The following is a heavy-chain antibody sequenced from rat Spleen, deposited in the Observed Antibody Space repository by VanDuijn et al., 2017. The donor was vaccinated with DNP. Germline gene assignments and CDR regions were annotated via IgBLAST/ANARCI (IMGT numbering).Heavy chain of an antibody. V-gene: IGHV5-7*01. J-gene: IGHJ3*01. CDR2: ISTSGSRT. D-gene: IGHD1-12*03. CDR3: ATSGYGYDGYPFAY. CDR1: GFTFSAYY. Sequence: EVQLVESGGGLVQPGRSLKLSCAASGFTFSAYYMAWVRQAPKKGLEWVATISTSGSRTYYPDSVKGRFTISRDNAKSSLFLQMDSLRSEDTATYYCATSGYGYDGYPFAYWGHGTLVTVSS.